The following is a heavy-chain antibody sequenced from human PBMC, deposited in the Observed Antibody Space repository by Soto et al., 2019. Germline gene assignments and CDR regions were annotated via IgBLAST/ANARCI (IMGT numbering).Heavy chain of an antibody. D-gene: IGHD4-17*01. CDR3: ARIFSSHGGPPV. CDR1: GYFISNGYY. V-gene: IGHV4-38-2*01. Sequence: KPSETLSLTCHVSGYFISNGYYWGWIRQPPGKGPEWIGRILHTGRTDYNSSLSSRITISLDTAKNQFSLELRSVTATDTAVYYCARIFSSHGGPPVWGQGIAVTVSS. CDR2: ILHTGRT. J-gene: IGHJ6*02.